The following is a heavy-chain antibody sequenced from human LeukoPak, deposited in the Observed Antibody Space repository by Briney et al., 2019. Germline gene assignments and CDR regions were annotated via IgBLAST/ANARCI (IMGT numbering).Heavy chain of an antibody. CDR2: IDRNGDST. CDR1: GFTFDDYG. J-gene: IGHJ5*02. D-gene: IGHD6-13*01. CDR3: ARVQKGIAAAGTGGGWFEP. V-gene: IGHV3-20*04. Sequence: GGSLRLSCAASGFTFDDYGMSWVRQAPGKGLEWVSGIDRNGDSTGYADSVEGRFTISRDNAKKSLYLQMNSLRAEDTAVYYCARVQKGIAAAGTGGGWFEPWGQGTLVTVS.